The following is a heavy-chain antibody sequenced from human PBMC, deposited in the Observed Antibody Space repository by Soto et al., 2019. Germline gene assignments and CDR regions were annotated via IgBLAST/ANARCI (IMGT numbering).Heavy chain of an antibody. Sequence: ASVKVSCKASGYTFTGYYMHWVRQAPGQGLEWMGWINPNSDNTNYANKVQGRLTMTTDTSTSTAYMDLGSLTSGDTAVYYCAMVDNYVTPTPQDVWGQGTTVTVSS. D-gene: IGHD3-16*01. CDR2: INPNSDNT. CDR1: GYTFTGYY. V-gene: IGHV1-18*04. J-gene: IGHJ6*02. CDR3: AMVDNYVTPTPQDV.